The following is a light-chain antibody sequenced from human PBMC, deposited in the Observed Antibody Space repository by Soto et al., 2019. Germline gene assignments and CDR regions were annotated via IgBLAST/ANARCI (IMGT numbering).Light chain of an antibody. CDR2: DVS. J-gene: IGLJ1*01. Sequence: QSVLTQPRSVSGSPGQSVTISCTGTSSDVGGYNYVSWYQQHPGKAPKLMIYDVSQRPSGVPDRFPGSKSGNTASLTISGLQADDEADYYCCSYAGSYIFVFGTGTKVTVL. V-gene: IGLV2-11*01. CDR3: CSYAGSYIFV. CDR1: SSDVGGYNY.